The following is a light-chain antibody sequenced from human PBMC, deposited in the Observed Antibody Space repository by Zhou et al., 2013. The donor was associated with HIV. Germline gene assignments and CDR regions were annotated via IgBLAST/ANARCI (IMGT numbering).Light chain of an antibody. CDR3: QQYHNWPLT. CDR1: QNVNIN. J-gene: IGKJ4*01. V-gene: IGKV3-15*01. CDR2: GAS. Sequence: EVLMTQSPDTLSLSPGETATLSCRTSQNVNINLAWYQHKPGQAPRLLLYGASTRATGLPGRFSGSGSGTEFSLTISGLQSEDFAIYYCQQYHNWPLTFGGGTQVEIK.